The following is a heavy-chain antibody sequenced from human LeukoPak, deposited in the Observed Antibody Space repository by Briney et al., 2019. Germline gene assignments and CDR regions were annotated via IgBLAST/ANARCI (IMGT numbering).Heavy chain of an antibody. CDR2: INPNSGGT. CDR3: ARAGVWDYSDSSGYHNAAFDI. J-gene: IGHJ3*02. CDR1: GYTFATYY. Sequence: ASVKVSCKASGYTFATYYMHWVRQAPGQGLEWMGWINPNSGGTNYAQKFQGRVTVTRDTSISTAYMDLSRLRSDDTAVYYCARAGVWDYSDSSGYHNAAFDIWGQGTMVTVSS. D-gene: IGHD3-22*01. V-gene: IGHV1-2*02.